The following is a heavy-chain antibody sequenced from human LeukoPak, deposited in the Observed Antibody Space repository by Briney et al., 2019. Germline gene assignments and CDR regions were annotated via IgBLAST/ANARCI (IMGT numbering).Heavy chain of an antibody. V-gene: IGHV3-33*01. CDR1: GFTFSSYG. D-gene: IGHD6-19*01. Sequence: QPGRSLRLSCAASGFTFSSYGMHWVRQAPGKGLEWVAVIWYDGSNKYYADSVKGRFTISRDNSKNTLYLQMNSLRAEDTAVYYCARECGDSSGWYHGIDYWGQGTLVTVSS. J-gene: IGHJ4*02. CDR2: IWYDGSNK. CDR3: ARECGDSSGWYHGIDY.